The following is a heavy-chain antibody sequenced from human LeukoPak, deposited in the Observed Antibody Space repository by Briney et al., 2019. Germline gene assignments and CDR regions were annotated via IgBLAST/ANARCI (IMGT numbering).Heavy chain of an antibody. J-gene: IGHJ1*01. CDR3: ALLGAAGREYFQH. CDR1: GFTVSSTD. CDR2: VYNGGST. D-gene: IGHD6-13*01. V-gene: IGHV3-53*01. Sequence: GGSLGLSCAASGFTVSSTDMSWVRQAPGKGLEWVSAVYNGGSTFYADSVKGRFTISRDNSKNTLYLQISSLRAEDTAVYYCALLGAAGREYFQHWGQGTLVTVSS.